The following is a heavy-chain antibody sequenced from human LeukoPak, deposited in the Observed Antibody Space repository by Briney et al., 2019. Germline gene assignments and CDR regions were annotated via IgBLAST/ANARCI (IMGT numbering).Heavy chain of an antibody. J-gene: IGHJ4*02. CDR3: ARAFIAVAGKDSPGIPYDY. D-gene: IGHD6-19*01. CDR2: IYHSGST. V-gene: IGHV4-38-2*02. CDR1: GYSISSGYY. Sequence: SETPSLTCTVSGYSISSGYYWGWIRQPPGKGLEWIGSIYHSGSTYYNPSLKSRVTISVDTSKNQFSLKLSSVTAADTAVYYCARAFIAVAGKDSPGIPYDYWGQGTLVTVSS.